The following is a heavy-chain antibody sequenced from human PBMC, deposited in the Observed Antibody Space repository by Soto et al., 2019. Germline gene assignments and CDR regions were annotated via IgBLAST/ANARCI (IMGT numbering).Heavy chain of an antibody. D-gene: IGHD3-3*01. J-gene: IGHJ3*02. CDR3: AGSILRFLEWSSDAFDI. V-gene: IGHV4-38-2*01. CDR1: GYSISSGYY. Sequence: SETLSLTCAVSGYSISSGYYWGWIRQPPGKGLEWIGSIYHSGSTYYNPSLKSRVTISVDTSKNQFSLKLSSVTAADTAVYYCAGSILRFLEWSSDAFDIWGQGTMVTVS. CDR2: IYHSGST.